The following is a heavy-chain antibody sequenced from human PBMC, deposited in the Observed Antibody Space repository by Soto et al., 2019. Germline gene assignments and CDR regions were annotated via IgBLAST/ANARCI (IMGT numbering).Heavy chain of an antibody. CDR1: GFTFSGSA. CDR2: IRSKANSYAT. CDR3: XVMLIRGDQSLFYGMDV. Sequence: GSLRLSCAASGFTFSGSAMHWVRQASGKGLEWVGRIRSKANSYATAYAASVKGRFTISRDDSKNTAYLQMNSLKTEDTAVYYCXVMLIRGDQSLFYGMDVWGQGTTVTVSS. V-gene: IGHV3-73*01. J-gene: IGHJ6*02. D-gene: IGHD3-10*01.